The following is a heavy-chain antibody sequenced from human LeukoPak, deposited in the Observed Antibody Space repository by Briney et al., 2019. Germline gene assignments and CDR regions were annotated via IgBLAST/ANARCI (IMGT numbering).Heavy chain of an antibody. CDR2: ISGSGGST. CDR1: GFTFSSYA. D-gene: IGHD2-15*01. Sequence: GSLRLSCAASGFTFSSYAMSWVRQAPGKGLEWVSAISGSGGSTYYADSVKGRFTISRDNSKNTLYLQMNSLRAEDTAVYYCAKWGRGYCSGGSCYEQGATDYWGQGTLVTVSS. J-gene: IGHJ4*02. CDR3: AKWGRGYCSGGSCYEQGATDY. V-gene: IGHV3-23*01.